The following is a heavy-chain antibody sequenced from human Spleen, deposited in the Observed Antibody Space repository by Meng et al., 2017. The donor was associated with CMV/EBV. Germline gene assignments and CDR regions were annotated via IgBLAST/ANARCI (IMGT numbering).Heavy chain of an antibody. CDR1: GDSISSDIW. J-gene: IGHJ5*02. V-gene: IGHV4-4*02. Sequence: QVRLHESGPGLVKPSETLSLTCTVSGDSISSDIWWSWVRQPPGKGLEWIGEINHSGSTNYNPSLKSRVTISVDTSKNQFSLKLSSVTAADTAVYYCARGQIAAGFDPWGQGTLVTVSS. CDR3: ARGQIAAGFDP. D-gene: IGHD6-13*01. CDR2: INHSGST.